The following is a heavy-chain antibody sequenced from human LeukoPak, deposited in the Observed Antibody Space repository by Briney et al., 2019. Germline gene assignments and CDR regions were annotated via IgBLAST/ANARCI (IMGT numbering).Heavy chain of an antibody. V-gene: IGHV5-51*01. Sequence: GESLKISCKGSGYSFTSYWIGWVRQMPGKGLEWMGIIYPGDFETRYSPSFQGQVTFPADKSISTAYLQWRSLKASDTAMYYCATGGYCSSSSCYHFFDYWGQGTLVTVSS. D-gene: IGHD2-2*01. CDR2: IYPGDFET. J-gene: IGHJ4*02. CDR1: GYSFTSYW. CDR3: ATGGYCSSSSCYHFFDY.